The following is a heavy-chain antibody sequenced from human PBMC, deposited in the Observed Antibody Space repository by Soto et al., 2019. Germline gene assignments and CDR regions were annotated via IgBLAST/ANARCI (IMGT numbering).Heavy chain of an antibody. CDR1: GFTFSNFA. J-gene: IGHJ4*02. D-gene: IGHD3-3*01. Sequence: GGSLRLSCVASGFTFSNFAMAWVRQAPGEGLEWVSAISGSGDDTFYADSMKGRFTISRDNSKDTLYLQINSLTAADTAVYYCARQRRITIFGVVTPFDYWGQGTLVTVSS. CDR2: ISGSGDDT. V-gene: IGHV3-23*01. CDR3: ARQRRITIFGVVTPFDY.